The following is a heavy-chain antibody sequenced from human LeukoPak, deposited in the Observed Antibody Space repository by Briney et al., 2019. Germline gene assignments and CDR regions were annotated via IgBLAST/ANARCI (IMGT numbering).Heavy chain of an antibody. CDR2: INPNSGGT. J-gene: IGHJ3*02. V-gene: IGHV1-2*02. CDR3: ARHQIVPADLLDAFDI. D-gene: IGHD2-2*01. CDR1: GYTFTGYY. Sequence: ASVKVSCKASGYTFTGYYMHWVRQAPGQGLEWMGWINPNSGGTNYAQKFQGRVTMTRDTSISTAYMELSRLRSDDTAVYYCARHQIVPADLLDAFDIWGQGTMVTVSS.